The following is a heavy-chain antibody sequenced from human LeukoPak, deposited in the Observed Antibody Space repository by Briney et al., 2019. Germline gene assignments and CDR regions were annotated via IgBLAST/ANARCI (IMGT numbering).Heavy chain of an antibody. D-gene: IGHD1-26*01. Sequence: GGSLRLSCAASGFAFSSAWMHWVRQTPGKGLVWVSRIKSDGTTNYADSVKGRFTISRDNAKNTLYLQMNNLRAEDTAVYYCARDGSYKFDYWGQGTLVTVSS. V-gene: IGHV3-74*01. CDR3: ARDGSYKFDY. CDR2: IKSDGTT. J-gene: IGHJ4*02. CDR1: GFAFSSAW.